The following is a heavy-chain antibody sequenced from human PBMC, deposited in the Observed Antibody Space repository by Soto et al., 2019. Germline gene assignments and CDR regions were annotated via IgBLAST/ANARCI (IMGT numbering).Heavy chain of an antibody. CDR1: GGSISSSSYY. CDR3: ARADLALFDP. V-gene: IGHV4-39*01. Sequence: QLQLQESGPGLVKPSETLSLTCTVSGGSISSSSYYWSWIRQPPGKGLEWIGSIYYSGSTYYNPSLKLRVTRTVHTSKNQFALKLSSVTAADKAVYYCARADLALFDPWGKGTLVTVSS. J-gene: IGHJ5*02. CDR2: IYYSGST.